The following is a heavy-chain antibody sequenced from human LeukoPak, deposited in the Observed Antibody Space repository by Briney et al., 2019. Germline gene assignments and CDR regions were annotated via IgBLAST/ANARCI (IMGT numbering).Heavy chain of an antibody. V-gene: IGHV3-72*01. D-gene: IGHD5/OR15-5a*01. J-gene: IGHJ4*02. Sequence: GALRLSCAASEFTFGSYWMTWVRQAPGKGLEWVGRSRNKGNSYMIEYAASVKGRFTVSRDVSKNSLYLQMNSLKTEDTAVYYCARASTYGGSVHLDYWGQGTLVTVSS. CDR1: EFTFGSYW. CDR3: ARASTYGGSVHLDY. CDR2: SRNKGNSYMI.